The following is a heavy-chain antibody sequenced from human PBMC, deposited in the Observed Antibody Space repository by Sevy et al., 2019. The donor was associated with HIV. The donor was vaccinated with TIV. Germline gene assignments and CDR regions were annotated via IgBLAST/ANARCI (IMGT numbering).Heavy chain of an antibody. Sequence: GGSLRLSCAASGFSFNNYAMSWVRQAPGKGLEWVSTITRSGATTDFADPVKGRFTISRDKSKNTLYLQMNSLSAEDTAVSFCANQGATILHWFDSWGQGTLVTVSS. J-gene: IGHJ5*01. CDR2: ITRSGATT. V-gene: IGHV3-23*01. D-gene: IGHD1-26*01. CDR3: ANQGATILHWFDS. CDR1: GFSFNNYA.